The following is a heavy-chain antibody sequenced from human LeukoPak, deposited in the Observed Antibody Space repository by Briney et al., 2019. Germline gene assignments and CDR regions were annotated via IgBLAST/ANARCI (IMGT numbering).Heavy chain of an antibody. D-gene: IGHD3-10*01. CDR3: AKSCYGSGRPEPKPVDY. Sequence: PGGSLRLSCAASGFTFSSYGMHWVRQAPGKGLGWVAVISYDGSNKYSADSVKGRFTISRDNSKNTLYLQMNSLRAEDTAVYYCAKSCYGSGRPEPKPVDYWGQGTLVTVSS. CDR2: ISYDGSNK. CDR1: GFTFSSYG. J-gene: IGHJ4*02. V-gene: IGHV3-30*18.